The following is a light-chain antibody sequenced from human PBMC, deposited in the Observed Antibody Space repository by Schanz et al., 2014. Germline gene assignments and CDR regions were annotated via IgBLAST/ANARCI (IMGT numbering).Light chain of an antibody. CDR3: SSYGGRVGHVI. CDR2: EVR. CDR1: TDVDYGNF. Sequence: QSVLTQPASVSGSPGQSITVSCTGTTDVDYGNFVSWYQQHPGRAPKLLIYEVRQRPSGVSDRFSGSKSGYTASLTVSGLQADDEADYYCSSYGGRVGHVIFGGGTKLTVL. V-gene: IGLV2-8*01. J-gene: IGLJ2*01.